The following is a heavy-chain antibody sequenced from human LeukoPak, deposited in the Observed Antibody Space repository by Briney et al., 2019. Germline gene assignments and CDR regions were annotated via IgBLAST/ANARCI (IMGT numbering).Heavy chain of an antibody. CDR1: GFNVTTTP. V-gene: IGHV3-53*01. CDR2: IYSGGGT. Sequence: GGSLRLSCTVSGFNVTTTPMTWVRQAPGQGLEWVSSIYSGGGTYYAEFVKGRFTISRDRSKNALYLQMNSLRVEDTAMFYCARLVYKWGQGTLVTVPS. J-gene: IGHJ4*02. CDR3: ARLVYK. D-gene: IGHD6-6*01.